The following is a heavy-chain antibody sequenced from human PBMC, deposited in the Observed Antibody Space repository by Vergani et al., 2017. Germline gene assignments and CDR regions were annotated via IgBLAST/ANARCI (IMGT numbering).Heavy chain of an antibody. CDR1: GGSFSGYY. CDR2: IYYSGST. Sequence: QVQLQQWGAGLLKPSETLSLTCAVYGGSFSGYYWSWIRQPPGKGLEWIGSIYYSGSTYYNPSLKSRVTISVDTSKNQFSLKLSSVTAADTAVYYCASSLSDDYGDYVGFDYWGQGTLVTVSS. V-gene: IGHV4-34*01. J-gene: IGHJ4*02. CDR3: ASSLSDDYGDYVGFDY. D-gene: IGHD4-17*01.